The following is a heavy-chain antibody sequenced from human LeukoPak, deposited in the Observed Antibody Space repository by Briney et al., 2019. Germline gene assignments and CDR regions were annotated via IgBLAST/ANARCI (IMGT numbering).Heavy chain of an antibody. CDR3: ALRMGLVIIPFDY. D-gene: IGHD3/OR15-3a*01. V-gene: IGHV1-69*01. CDR1: GGTFSSYA. CDR2: IIPIFGTA. J-gene: IGHJ4*02. Sequence: GSSVKVPCKASGGTFSSYAISWVRQAPGQGLEWMGGIIPIFGTANYAQKFQGRVTITADESTSTAYMELSSLRSEDTAVYYCALRMGLVIIPFDYWGQGTLVTVSS.